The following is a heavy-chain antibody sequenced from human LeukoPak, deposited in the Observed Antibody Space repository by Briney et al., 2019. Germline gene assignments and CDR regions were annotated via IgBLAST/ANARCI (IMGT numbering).Heavy chain of an antibody. J-gene: IGHJ4*02. V-gene: IGHV3-48*03. CDR3: ARAVYGGGSPDY. Sequence: AGSLRLSCAASGFTFISYEMNWVRQAPGKGLEWVSYISSSGGTVYYADSVKGRFTISRDNAKNSLYLQMNSLRAEDTAVYYCARAVYGGGSPDYWGQGTVVTVSS. D-gene: IGHD4-23*01. CDR2: ISSSGGTV. CDR1: GFTFISYE.